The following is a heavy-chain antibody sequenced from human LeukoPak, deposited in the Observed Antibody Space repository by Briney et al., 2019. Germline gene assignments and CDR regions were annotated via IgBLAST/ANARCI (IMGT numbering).Heavy chain of an antibody. CDR3: ARTSEDYSNSWIDS. V-gene: IGHV4-4*02. J-gene: IGHJ5*01. CDR2: IYHSGGT. CDR1: GGSISSGNW. D-gene: IGHD6-13*01. Sequence: PSGTLSLTCAVSGGSISSGNWWNWVRQPPGKGPEWIGEIYHSGGTHSNPSLQSRVTISVDKSKNHFSLKLTSVTAADTAVYYCARTSEDYSNSWIDSWGQGTLVVVSS.